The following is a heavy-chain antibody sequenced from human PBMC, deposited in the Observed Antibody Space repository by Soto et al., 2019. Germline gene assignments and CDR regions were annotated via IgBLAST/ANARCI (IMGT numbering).Heavy chain of an antibody. Sequence: VQLVQSGAEVKKPGASVKVSCKASGYTFASYGINWVRQAPGQGLEWLGWISPYEVYTHYAQILQGRVSMTTATSTKTAYMEVRSLRSDDTAMYYCARVGYYDSSGARNYYFYGMNVWGQGTTVTVSS. V-gene: IGHV1-18*01. CDR1: GYTFASYG. CDR2: ISPYEVYT. J-gene: IGHJ6*02. CDR3: ARVGYYDSSGARNYYFYGMNV. D-gene: IGHD3-22*01.